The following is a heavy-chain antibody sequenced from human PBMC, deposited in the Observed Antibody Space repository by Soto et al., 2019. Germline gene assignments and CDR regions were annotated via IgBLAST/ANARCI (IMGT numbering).Heavy chain of an antibody. Sequence: PGGSLRLSCAASGFTFSSYSMHWVRQAPGKGLEWVSAITRNSDIYYADSVKGRFTISRDNAQNSVSLQMDSLRAEDTAVYYCAREETAWPLAYGLDVWGQGXTVTVYS. CDR1: GFTFSSYS. V-gene: IGHV3-21*01. CDR2: ITRNSDI. CDR3: AREETAWPLAYGLDV. D-gene: IGHD2-21*02. J-gene: IGHJ6*02.